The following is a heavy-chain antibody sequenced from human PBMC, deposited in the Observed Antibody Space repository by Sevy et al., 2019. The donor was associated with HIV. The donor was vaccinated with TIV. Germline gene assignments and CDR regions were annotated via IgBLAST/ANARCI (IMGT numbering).Heavy chain of an antibody. D-gene: IGHD1-26*01. CDR1: GFTFSTYN. V-gene: IGHV3-21*04. CDR3: AKSNSGSYYPDY. Sequence: GGSLRLSCAASGFTFSTYNMNWVRQAPGKGLEWVSFISGISNYIYYADSVKGRFTISRDNAKNSLYLQMNSLRAEDTAVYYCAKSNSGSYYPDYWGQGTLVTVSS. J-gene: IGHJ4*02. CDR2: ISGISNYI.